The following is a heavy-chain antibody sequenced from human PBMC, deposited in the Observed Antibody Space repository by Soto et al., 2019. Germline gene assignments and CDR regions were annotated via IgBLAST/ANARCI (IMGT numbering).Heavy chain of an antibody. V-gene: IGHV4-31*03. CDR2: ISYSGST. D-gene: IGHD6-13*01. J-gene: IGHJ5*02. Sequence: QVQLQESGPGLVKPSQTLSLTCTVSGGSISSGGYYWSWIRQHPGKGLEWIGYISYSGSTYYNPSLKSRVTRSVDTSKNQFSRKLSSVTAADTAVDYCARFRQQLVLMFDPWVQGAMVTVSS. CDR3: ARFRQQLVLMFDP. CDR1: GGSISSGGYY.